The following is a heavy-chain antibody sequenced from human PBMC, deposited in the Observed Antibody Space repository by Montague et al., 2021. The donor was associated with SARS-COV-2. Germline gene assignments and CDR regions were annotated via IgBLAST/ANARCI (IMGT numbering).Heavy chain of an antibody. J-gene: IGHJ1*01. V-gene: IGHV4-59*09. D-gene: IGHD2-21*01. CDR2: ST. CDR3: ARGFRVSPYFQH. Sequence: STTYNPSLKSRVTISIDTSNNQVSLNLTSVTAPDTAVYYCARGFRVSPYFQHWGQGTLV.